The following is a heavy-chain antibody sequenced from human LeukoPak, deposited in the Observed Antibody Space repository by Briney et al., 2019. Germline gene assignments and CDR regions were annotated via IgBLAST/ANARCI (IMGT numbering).Heavy chain of an antibody. CDR3: AKKANGLYFDF. J-gene: IGHJ4*02. CDR1: GFTFDDYA. CDR2: ISWDGSTT. V-gene: IGHV3-43D*03. Sequence: GGSLRLSCAASGFTFDDYAMHWVRQAPGKGLEWVSLISWDGSTTSYADSVKGRFTISRDNSKDSLYLQMSSLRAEDTALYYCAKKANGLYFDFWGQGTLVTVS. D-gene: IGHD1-1*01.